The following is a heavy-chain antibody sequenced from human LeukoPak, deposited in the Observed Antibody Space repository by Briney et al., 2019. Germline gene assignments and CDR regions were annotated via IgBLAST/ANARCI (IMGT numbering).Heavy chain of an antibody. CDR3: ARKSGPRHYYYMDV. CDR1: GGSFSGYY. D-gene: IGHD2-15*01. CDR2: INHSGST. V-gene: IGHV4-34*01. Sequence: PSETLSLTCAVYGGSFSGYYWSWIRQPPGKGLEWIGEINHSGSTNYNPSLKSRVTISVDTSKNQFSLKLSSATAADTAVYYCARKSGPRHYYYMDVWGKGTTVTVSS. J-gene: IGHJ6*03.